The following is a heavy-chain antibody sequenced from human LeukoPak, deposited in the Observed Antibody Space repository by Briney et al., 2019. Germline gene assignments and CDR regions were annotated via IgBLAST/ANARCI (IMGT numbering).Heavy chain of an antibody. CDR2: ISGSGGST. CDR3: AKGNYDFSTFDY. CDR1: GFTFSSYA. J-gene: IGHJ4*02. Sequence: PGGSLRLSCAASGFTFSSYAMSWVRQAPGKGLEWVSAISGSGGSTYYADSVKGRFTISRDNSKDTLYLQMNSLRAEDTAVYYCAKGNYDFSTFDYWGQGTLVTVSS. D-gene: IGHD3-3*01. V-gene: IGHV3-23*01.